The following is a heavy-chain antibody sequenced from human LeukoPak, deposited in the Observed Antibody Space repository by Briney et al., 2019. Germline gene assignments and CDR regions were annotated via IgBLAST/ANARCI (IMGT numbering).Heavy chain of an antibody. CDR1: GFTLSSYA. CDR2: ISASGGST. D-gene: IGHD3-16*02. J-gene: IGHJ4*02. Sequence: GGSLRLSCAASGFTLSSYAMSWVRQAPGKGLEWVSRISASGGSTNYADSVKGRFTISRDNAKNSLYLQMNSLRAEDTALYYCARVAYDYVWGSYRYHFDYWGQGTLVTVSS. V-gene: IGHV3-23*01. CDR3: ARVAYDYVWGSYRYHFDY.